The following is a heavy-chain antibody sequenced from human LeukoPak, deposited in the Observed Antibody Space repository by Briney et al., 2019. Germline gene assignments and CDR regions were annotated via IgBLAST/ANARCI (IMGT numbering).Heavy chain of an antibody. CDR1: GFTFSSYA. CDR3: AKDREKRGVGELGY. Sequence: PGGSLRLSCAASGFTFSSYAMSWVRQAPGKGLEWASAISGSGGSTYYADSVKGRFTISRDNSKNTLYLQMNSLRAEDTAVYYCAKDREKRGVGELGYWGQGTLVTVSS. V-gene: IGHV3-23*01. J-gene: IGHJ4*02. CDR2: ISGSGGST. D-gene: IGHD3-10*01.